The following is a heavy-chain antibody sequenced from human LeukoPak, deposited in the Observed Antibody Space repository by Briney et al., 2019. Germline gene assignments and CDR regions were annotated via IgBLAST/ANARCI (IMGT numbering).Heavy chain of an antibody. CDR1: GGSISSYY. V-gene: IGHV4-59*01. CDR3: ARETALNCGEGDY. J-gene: IGHJ4*02. Sequence: PSETLSLTCTVSGGSISSYYWSWIRQPPGKGLEWIGYIYYSGSTNYNPSLKSRVTISVDTSKNQFSLKLSSVTAADTAVYYCARETALNCGEGDYWGQGTLVTVSS. D-gene: IGHD4-17*01. CDR2: IYYSGST.